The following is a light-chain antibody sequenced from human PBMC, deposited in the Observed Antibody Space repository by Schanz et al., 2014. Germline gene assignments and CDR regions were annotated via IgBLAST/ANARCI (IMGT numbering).Light chain of an antibody. J-gene: IGKJ1*01. CDR3: QQYDNWWT. CDR1: QSVSSN. CDR2: GAS. V-gene: IGKV3-15*01. Sequence: ETVLTQSPGTLSLSPGERATLSCRASQSVSSNLAWYQQKPGQAPRLLIYGASTRATGIPARFSGSGAGTEFTLTISSLQSEDFAVYYCQQYDNWWTFGPGTKVKVK.